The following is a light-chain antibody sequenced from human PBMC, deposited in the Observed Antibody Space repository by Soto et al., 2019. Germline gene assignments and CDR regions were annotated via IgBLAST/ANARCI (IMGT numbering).Light chain of an antibody. CDR1: SSDVGSYNL. CDR3: CSYAGGVI. Sequence: QSALTQPASVSGSPGQSITISCTGTSSDVGSYNLVSWYQQHPGKAPKLMNYEGTKRPSGVSNRFSGSKSGNTASLTISGLQAEDEADYYRCSYAGGVIFGGGTKLTVL. CDR2: EGT. V-gene: IGLV2-23*01. J-gene: IGLJ2*01.